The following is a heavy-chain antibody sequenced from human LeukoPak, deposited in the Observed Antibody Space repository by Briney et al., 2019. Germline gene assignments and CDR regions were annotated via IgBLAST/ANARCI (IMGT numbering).Heavy chain of an antibody. V-gene: IGHV3-23*01. CDR1: GFTFNSYA. D-gene: IGHD6-19*01. CDR3: ASVSVAEPQ. CDR2: ISWSGGST. J-gene: IGHJ4*02. Sequence: GVSLRLSCAASGFTFNSYAMIWLRQAPGKGLEWLSAISWSGGSTYYADSVKGRFTISRDNSKNTLYLQMNSLRAEDTAVYNCASVSVAEPQWGQGTLVTVSS.